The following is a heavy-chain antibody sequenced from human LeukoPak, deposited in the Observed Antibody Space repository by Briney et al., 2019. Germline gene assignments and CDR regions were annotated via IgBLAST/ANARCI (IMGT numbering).Heavy chain of an antibody. CDR3: AKDSYYDFWSERYGMDV. D-gene: IGHD3-3*01. Sequence: GGSLRLSCAVSGFTFSSYAMSWVRQAPGQGLDLVSAISGSGGRTYYADSVKGRFTISRDNSKTTLYLQMNSLRAEDTAVYYCAKDSYYDFWSERYGMDVWGQGTTVTVSS. J-gene: IGHJ6*02. V-gene: IGHV3-23*01. CDR2: ISGSGGRT. CDR1: GFTFSSYA.